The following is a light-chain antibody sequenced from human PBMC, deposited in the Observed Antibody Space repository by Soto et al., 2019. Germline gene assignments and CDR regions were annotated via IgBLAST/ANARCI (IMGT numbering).Light chain of an antibody. CDR1: SSNIGSNT. V-gene: IGLV1-44*01. J-gene: IGLJ1*01. CDR3: AAWDDSLNGLCV. Sequence: QSYLTHPPSASGTPWQRVTISCSGSSSNIGSNTVNWYQQLPGTAPKLLIYSNNQRPSGVPDRFSGSKSGTSASLAISGLQSEDEADYYCAAWDDSLNGLCVFGTGTQFTV. CDR2: SNN.